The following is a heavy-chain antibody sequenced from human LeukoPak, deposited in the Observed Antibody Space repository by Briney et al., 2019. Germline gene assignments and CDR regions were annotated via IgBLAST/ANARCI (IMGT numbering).Heavy chain of an antibody. J-gene: IGHJ4*02. Sequence: GGSLRLSCAASGFTFSRYWMHWVRQAPGKGLVWVSHINSDGSSTSYADSVKGRFTVSRDNAKNTLYLQMNSLRAEDTAVYYCAKALYGDYGRFDYWGQGTLVTVSS. CDR2: INSDGSST. CDR3: AKALYGDYGRFDY. CDR1: GFTFSRYW. V-gene: IGHV3-74*01. D-gene: IGHD4-17*01.